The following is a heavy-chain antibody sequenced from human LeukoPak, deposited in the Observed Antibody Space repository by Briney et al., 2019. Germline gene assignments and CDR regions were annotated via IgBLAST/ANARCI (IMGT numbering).Heavy chain of an antibody. CDR2: INIEGSTT. J-gene: IGHJ4*02. Sequence: GGSLRLSCVASGFSLSSYWVHWVRQAPGKGLVWVSRINIEGSTTAYADSVKGRFTISRDNAKKTVSLQMNSLRAEDTAVYYCVSDHTGHDDYWGQGTLVTVSS. CDR3: VSDHTGHDDY. D-gene: IGHD1-1*01. V-gene: IGHV3-74*03. CDR1: GFSLSSYW.